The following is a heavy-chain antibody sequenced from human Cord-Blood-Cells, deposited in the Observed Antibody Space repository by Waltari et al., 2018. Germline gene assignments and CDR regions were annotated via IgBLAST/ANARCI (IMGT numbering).Heavy chain of an antibody. CDR2: IIPILGIA. CDR1: AGTVRSYA. CDR3: ARERDGYNYWYFDL. V-gene: IGHV1-69*10. D-gene: IGHD5-12*01. Sequence: QLQLVQSGAEGHKPGSSVKVACKGPAGTVRSYAISWARQAPGQGLEWMGGIIPILGIAKYAQKFQGRVTITAAKSTSTAYMELSSLRSEDTAVYYCARERDGYNYWYFDLWGRGTLVTVSS. J-gene: IGHJ2*01.